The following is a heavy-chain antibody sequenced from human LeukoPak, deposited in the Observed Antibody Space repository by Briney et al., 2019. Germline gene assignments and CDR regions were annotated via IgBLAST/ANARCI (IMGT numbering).Heavy chain of an antibody. CDR3: ARDRGYSYAKKSSEYYYMDV. CDR1: GYTFTSYY. D-gene: IGHD5-18*01. J-gene: IGHJ6*03. V-gene: IGHV1-69*13. Sequence: SVKVSCKASGYTFTSYYMHWVRQAPGQGLEWMGGIIPIFGTANYAQKLQGRVTITADESTSTVYMELSSLRSEDTAVYYCARDRGYSYAKKSSEYYYMDVWGKGTTVTISS. CDR2: IIPIFGTA.